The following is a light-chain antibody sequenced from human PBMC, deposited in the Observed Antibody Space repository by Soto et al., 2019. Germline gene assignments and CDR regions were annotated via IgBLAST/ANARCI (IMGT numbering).Light chain of an antibody. CDR2: GAS. Sequence: EIVLTQSPATLSSFPGDRVTLSCRASQSVSSYLAWYQQKPGQAPRLLIYGASNRAPGIPDRFSGSGSGTDFTLTISSLQSEDFAVYYCQLYNNWPPITFGHGTRLEIK. CDR1: QSVSSY. J-gene: IGKJ5*01. V-gene: IGKV3-11*01. CDR3: QLYNNWPPIT.